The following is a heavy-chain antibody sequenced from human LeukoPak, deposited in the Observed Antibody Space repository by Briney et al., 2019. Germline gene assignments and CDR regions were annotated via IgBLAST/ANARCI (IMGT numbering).Heavy chain of an antibody. Sequence: SETLSLTCTVSGGSVSSYHWSWIRQPPEKGLEWIGYITTSGGTNYNPSLNSRVTISVDTSKNQFSLKLSSVTAADTAVYYCARQYSSGYSAVWDWGQGTLVTVSS. CDR2: ITTSGGT. J-gene: IGHJ1*01. CDR1: GGSVSSYH. CDR3: ARQYSSGYSAVWD. D-gene: IGHD3-22*01. V-gene: IGHV4-4*09.